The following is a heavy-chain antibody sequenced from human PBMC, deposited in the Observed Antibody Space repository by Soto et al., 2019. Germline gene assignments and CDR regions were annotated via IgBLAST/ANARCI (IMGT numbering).Heavy chain of an antibody. Sequence: PGGSLILSCAASGFTVSSNYMSWVRQAPGKGLEWVSVIYSGGSTYYADSVKGRFTISRDNSKNTLYLQMNSLRAEDTAVYYCARDSGSGPFDYWGQGTLVTVSS. J-gene: IGHJ4*02. CDR1: GFTVSSNY. D-gene: IGHD3-10*01. CDR2: IYSGGST. V-gene: IGHV3-66*01. CDR3: ARDSGSGPFDY.